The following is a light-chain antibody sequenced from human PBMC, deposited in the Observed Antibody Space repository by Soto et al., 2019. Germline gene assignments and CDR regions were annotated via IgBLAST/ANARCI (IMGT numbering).Light chain of an antibody. V-gene: IGLV4-69*01. CDR1: SGHNVYP. Sequence: QPVLTQSPSASASLGASVKLTCTLSSGHNVYPVAWHQQQPGKGPRFLMKIDYTGSHTKGDGIPDRFSGSSSGSERYLSISSLQSEDEADYYCQTWVTGIRVFGGGTKLTVL. CDR3: QTWVTGIRV. CDR2: IDYTGSH. J-gene: IGLJ2*01.